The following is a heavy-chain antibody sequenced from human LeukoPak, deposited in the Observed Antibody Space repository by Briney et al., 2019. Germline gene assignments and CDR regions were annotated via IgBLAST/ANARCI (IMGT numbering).Heavy chain of an antibody. V-gene: IGHV3-23*01. J-gene: IGHJ4*02. Sequence: GESLRLSCAASGFTFSSYAMSWVRQAPGKGLEWVSAISGSGGSTYYADSVKGRFTISRDNSRNTLYLQMNSLRAEDTAVYYCATPEGGSGSYYNVPAYWGQGTLVTVSS. D-gene: IGHD3-10*01. CDR1: GFTFSSYA. CDR3: ATPEGGSGSYYNVPAY. CDR2: ISGSGGST.